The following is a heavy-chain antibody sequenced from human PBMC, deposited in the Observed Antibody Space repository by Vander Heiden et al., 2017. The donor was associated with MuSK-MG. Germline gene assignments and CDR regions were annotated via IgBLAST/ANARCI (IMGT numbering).Heavy chain of an antibody. CDR3: AREADYGIFDY. Sequence: VQLVESGGSVVRPGESRRLSRAVPAFTFDDYYLTWVREAPGKGLEWVSDINWKGNIVSYADSVKGRFTVSRDNGKNSMFLQMNGLRGEGTAIYYCAREADYGIFDYWGQGTLVTVSS. CDR1: AFTFDDYY. J-gene: IGHJ4*02. D-gene: IGHD4-17*01. V-gene: IGHV3-20*04. CDR2: INWKGNIV.